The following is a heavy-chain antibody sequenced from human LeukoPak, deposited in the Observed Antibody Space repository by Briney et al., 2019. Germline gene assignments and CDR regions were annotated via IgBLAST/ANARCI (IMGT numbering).Heavy chain of an antibody. D-gene: IGHD3-10*01. Sequence: GASVKVSCKASGYTFTSYDINWVRQATGQGLEWLGYMNPNSGNTGYAQKFQGRVTMTSDTSINTAYMELSSLRSEDTAVYYCARIRGQPPGSFDIWGQGTMVTVSS. CDR1: GYTFTSYD. J-gene: IGHJ3*02. V-gene: IGHV1-8*01. CDR2: MNPNSGNT. CDR3: ARIRGQPPGSFDI.